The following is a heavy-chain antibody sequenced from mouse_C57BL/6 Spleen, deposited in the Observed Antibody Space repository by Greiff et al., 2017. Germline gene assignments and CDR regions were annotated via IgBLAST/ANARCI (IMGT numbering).Heavy chain of an antibody. D-gene: IGHD1-1*01. Sequence: VQGVESGAELVKPGASVKMSCKASGYTFTTYPIEWMKQNHGKSLEWIGNFHPYNDDTKYNEKFKGKATLTVEKSSSTVYLELSRLTSDDSAVYYCARRITTVVATDWYFDVWGTGTTVTVSS. CDR3: ARRITTVVATDWYFDV. CDR2: FHPYNDDT. V-gene: IGHV1-47*01. J-gene: IGHJ1*03. CDR1: GYTFTTYP.